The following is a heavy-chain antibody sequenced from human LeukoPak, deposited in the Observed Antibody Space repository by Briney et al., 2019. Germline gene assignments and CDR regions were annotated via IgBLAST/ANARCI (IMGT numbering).Heavy chain of an antibody. V-gene: IGHV3-23*01. CDR3: ATQNDVAVAPLYYFDY. J-gene: IGHJ4*02. CDR2: ISPGGGTT. Sequence: GGSLRLSCAVSGFAFGSEAMSWVRQSPARGLEWVASISPGGGTTYYADSVKGRFTISRDNSRNTLYLQMNSLRAEDTAVYYCATQNDVAVAPLYYFDYWGQGTLVTVSS. D-gene: IGHD6-19*01. CDR1: GFAFGSEA.